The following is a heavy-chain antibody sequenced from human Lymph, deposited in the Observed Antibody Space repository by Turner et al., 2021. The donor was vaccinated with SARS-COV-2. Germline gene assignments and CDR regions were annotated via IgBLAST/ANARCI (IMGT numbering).Heavy chain of an antibody. J-gene: IGHJ3*02. Sequence: EVQLVEPGGGVIQPGGSVGLSCAASGFNVSNYYMSWVRQAKGKGLEWVSVIYSGGSTFYADSVRGRFTISRDNSKNPLYLQMNSLRAEDTAVYYCARDNPHDAFDIWGQGTMVTVSS. CDR3: ARDNPHDAFDI. V-gene: IGHV3-53*01. CDR1: GFNVSNYY. CDR2: IYSGGST.